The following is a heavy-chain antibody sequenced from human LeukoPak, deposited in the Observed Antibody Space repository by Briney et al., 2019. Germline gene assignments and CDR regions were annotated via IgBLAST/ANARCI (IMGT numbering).Heavy chain of an antibody. CDR2: MNPNRGNT. J-gene: IGHJ2*01. V-gene: IGHV1-8*01. Sequence: GASVKVSCKASGYTFTSYDINWVRQATGQGLEWMGWMNPNRGNTGYAQKFQGRVTMTRNTSISTAYMELSSLRSDDTAVYYCARSREWYFDLWGRGTLVTVSS. CDR1: GYTFTSYD. CDR3: ARSREWYFDL.